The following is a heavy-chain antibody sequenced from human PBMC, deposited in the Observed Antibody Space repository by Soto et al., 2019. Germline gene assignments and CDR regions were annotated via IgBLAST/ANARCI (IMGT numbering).Heavy chain of an antibody. V-gene: IGHV3-74*01. Sequence: EVQLVESGGGLVQPGGSLRLSCADSGFSFSSYWMHWVCHGPGKGLVWVARINTDGSSTNYADSVKGRFTISRDNAKNTLYLQMNSLRAEDTALYYCARSPGGYYIDWGQGTMVTVSS. CDR2: INTDGSST. CDR3: ARSPGGYYID. D-gene: IGHD3-9*01. J-gene: IGHJ3*01. CDR1: GFSFSSYW.